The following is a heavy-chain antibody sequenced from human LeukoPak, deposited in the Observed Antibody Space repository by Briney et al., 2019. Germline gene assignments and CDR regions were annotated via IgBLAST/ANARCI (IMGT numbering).Heavy chain of an antibody. CDR2: ISSSGSTI. V-gene: IGHV3-11*04. D-gene: IGHD3-22*01. Sequence: GGSLRLSCAASGFTFSDYYMSWIRQAPGKGLEWVSYISSSGSTIYYADSVKGRFTISRDNAKNSLYLQMNSLRAEDTAVYYCARHTIVVITLGAFDIWGQGTMVTVSS. J-gene: IGHJ3*02. CDR1: GFTFSDYY. CDR3: ARHTIVVITLGAFDI.